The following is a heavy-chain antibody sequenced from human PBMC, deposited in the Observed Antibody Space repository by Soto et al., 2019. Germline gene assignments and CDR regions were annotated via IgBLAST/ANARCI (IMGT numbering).Heavy chain of an antibody. Sequence: PGGSLRLSCAASGFSFTKAWMTWVRQAPGKGLEWVAHIWYDGSNTYYADSVKGRFTISRDNSRNTVYLQMNSLRAEDTAVYHCVRDLLGSGGHFDYWGQGTPVTVSS. D-gene: IGHD7-27*01. V-gene: IGHV3-33*08. J-gene: IGHJ4*02. CDR3: VRDLLGSGGHFDY. CDR2: IWYDGSNT. CDR1: GFSFTKAW.